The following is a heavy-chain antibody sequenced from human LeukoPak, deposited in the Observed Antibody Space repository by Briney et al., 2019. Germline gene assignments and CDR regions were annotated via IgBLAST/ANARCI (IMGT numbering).Heavy chain of an antibody. CDR2: INAGNGNT. CDR3: ARDLGATLCDY. V-gene: IGHV1-3*01. J-gene: IGHJ4*02. CDR1: GYTFTSYA. Sequence: GASVKVSCKASGYTFTSYAMHWVRQAPGQRLEWMGWINAGNGNTKYSQKFQGRVTITRDTSASTAYMELSSLRSEDTAVHYCARDLGATLCDYWGQGTLVTVSS. D-gene: IGHD2-15*01.